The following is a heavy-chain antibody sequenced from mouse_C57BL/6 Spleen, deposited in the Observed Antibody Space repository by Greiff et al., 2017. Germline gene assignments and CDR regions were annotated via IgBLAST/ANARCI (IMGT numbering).Heavy chain of an antibody. V-gene: IGHV1-50*01. CDR3: ARRGYEYDGDYYAMDY. D-gene: IGHD2-4*01. CDR1: GYTFTSYW. Sequence: QVQLQQPGAELVKPGASVKLSCKASGYTFTSYWMQWVKQRPGQGLEWIGEIDPSDSYTNYNQKFKGKATLTVDTSSSTAYMQLSSLTSEDSAVYYCARRGYEYDGDYYAMDYWGQGTSVTVSS. CDR2: IDPSDSYT. J-gene: IGHJ4*01.